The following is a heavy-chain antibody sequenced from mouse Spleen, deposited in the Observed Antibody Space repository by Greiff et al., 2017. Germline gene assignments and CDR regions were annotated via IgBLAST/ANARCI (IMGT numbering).Heavy chain of an antibody. V-gene: IGHV1S22*01. CDR1: GYTFTSYW. Sequence: LQQPGSELVRPGASVKLSCKASGYTFTSYWMHWVKQRHGQGLEWIGNIYPGSGSTNYDEKFKSKATLTADKSSSTAYMELRSLTSEDSAVYFCARGGDPFAYWGQGTLVTVSA. D-gene: IGHD2-13*01. CDR3: ARGGDPFAY. CDR2: IYPGSGST. J-gene: IGHJ3*01.